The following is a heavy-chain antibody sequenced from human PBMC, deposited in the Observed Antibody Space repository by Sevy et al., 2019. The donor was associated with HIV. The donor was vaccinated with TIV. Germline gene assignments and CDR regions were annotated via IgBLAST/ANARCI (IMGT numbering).Heavy chain of an antibody. CDR2: IYYIGST. J-gene: IGHJ4*02. D-gene: IGHD2-8*01. CDR1: GGSISSSSYY. V-gene: IGHV4-39*01. CDR3: ARHSIRYCTNGVCFSHFDY. Sequence: SETLSLTCTVSGGSISSSSYYWGWIRQPPGKGLEWIGSIYYIGSTYYNPSLKSRVTISVDTSKDQFSLKLSCVTAADTAVYYCARHSIRYCTNGVCFSHFDYWGQGTLVTVSS.